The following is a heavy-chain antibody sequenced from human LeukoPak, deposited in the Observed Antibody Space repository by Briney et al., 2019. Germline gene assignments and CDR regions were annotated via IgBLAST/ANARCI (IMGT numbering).Heavy chain of an antibody. J-gene: IGHJ4*02. D-gene: IGHD1-26*01. V-gene: IGHV3-74*01. CDR2: INADGSTT. CDR3: ARDKSVGASLFDY. CDR1: GFTFNNYW. Sequence: GGSLRLSCAASGFTFNNYWMHWVRQAPGKGLVWVSRINADGSTTSYADSVRGRFTISRDNSKNTLYLQMNSLRAEDTAVYYCARDKSVGASLFDYWGQGTLVTVSS.